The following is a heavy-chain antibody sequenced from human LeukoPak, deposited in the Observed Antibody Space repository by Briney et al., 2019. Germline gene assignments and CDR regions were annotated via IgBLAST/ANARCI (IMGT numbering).Heavy chain of an antibody. Sequence: SQTLSLTCAISGDSVSSNSAAWNWIRQSPSRGLEWLGRTYYRSKWYNDYAVSVKSRITINPDTSKNQFSLKLTSVTAADTAVYFCARQRPWGLSRYFDYWGQGTLVTVSS. CDR2: TYYRSKWYN. CDR1: GDSVSSNSAA. V-gene: IGHV6-1*01. CDR3: ARQRPWGLSRYFDY. D-gene: IGHD7-27*01. J-gene: IGHJ4*02.